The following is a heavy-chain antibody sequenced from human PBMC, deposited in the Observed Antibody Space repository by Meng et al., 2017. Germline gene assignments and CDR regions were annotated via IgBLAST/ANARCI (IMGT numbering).Heavy chain of an antibody. CDR1: GYTFTSYS. V-gene: IGHV1-3*01. J-gene: IGHJ4*02. CDR3: AREPGSSGWNYFDS. D-gene: IGHD6-19*01. Sequence: QVQLVQSGAEVKKPGASVKVSCKAFGYTFTSYSMHWVRQAPGQRLEWMGWINAGNANTKYSQKFQDRVTITMDTSASTAYMELSSLRSEDTAMYYCAREPGSSGWNYFDSWGQGTLVTVSS. CDR2: INAGNANT.